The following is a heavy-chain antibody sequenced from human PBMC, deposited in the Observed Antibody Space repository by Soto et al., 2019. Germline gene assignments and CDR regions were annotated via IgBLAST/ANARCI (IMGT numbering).Heavy chain of an antibody. D-gene: IGHD6-13*01. Sequence: ASVKVSCKASGYTFTSYAMHWVRQAPGQRLEWMGWINAGNGNTKYSQKFQGRVTITRDTSASTAYMELRSLRSDDTAVYYCARVLGYNSSWWRHTAFDIWGQGTMVTVS. J-gene: IGHJ3*02. V-gene: IGHV1-3*01. CDR3: ARVLGYNSSWWRHTAFDI. CDR1: GYTFTSYA. CDR2: INAGNGNT.